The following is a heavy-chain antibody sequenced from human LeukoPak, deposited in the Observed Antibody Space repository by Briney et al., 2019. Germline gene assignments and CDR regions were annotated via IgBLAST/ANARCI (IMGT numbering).Heavy chain of an antibody. J-gene: IGHJ4*02. CDR2: ISSSGSTI. Sequence: PGGSLRLSCAASGFTFGSYEMNWVRQAPGKGLEWVSYISSSGSTIHYADSVKGRFTISRDNAKNSLYLQMNSLRAEDTAVYYCARVTYYYDSSGYFIFDYWGQGTLVTVSS. D-gene: IGHD3-22*01. CDR1: GFTFGSYE. V-gene: IGHV3-48*03. CDR3: ARVTYYYDSSGYFIFDY.